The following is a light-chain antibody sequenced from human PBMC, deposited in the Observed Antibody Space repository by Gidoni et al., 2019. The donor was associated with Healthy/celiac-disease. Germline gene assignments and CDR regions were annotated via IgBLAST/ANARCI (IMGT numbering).Light chain of an antibody. CDR1: QSVSSN. J-gene: IGKJ1*01. CDR2: GAS. V-gene: IGKV3-15*01. CDR3: QQYNNWPRT. Sequence: EIVMTQSPATLSVSPGERATLSCRASQSVSSNLAWYQQKPGQAPRLLIDGASTRATGIPARFSVSWSGPAFTLTISFLHSEDFAVYYFQQYNNWPRTFGQGTKVEIK.